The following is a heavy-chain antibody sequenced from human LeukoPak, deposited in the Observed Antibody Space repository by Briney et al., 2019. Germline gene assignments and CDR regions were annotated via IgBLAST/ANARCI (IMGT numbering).Heavy chain of an antibody. CDR2: INPKTTVT. V-gene: IGHV1-2*02. CDR1: GYTFIAYH. J-gene: IGHJ4*02. Sequence: ASVKVSCKTSGYTFIAYHMHWVRQAPGQGLEWMGWINPKTTVTNYARKFQGRVTMTRDTSISTVYMELSRVRSDDTAVYYCARDGDAYNYGSFDYWGQGTLVTVSS. CDR3: ARDGDAYNYGSFDY. D-gene: IGHD5-24*01.